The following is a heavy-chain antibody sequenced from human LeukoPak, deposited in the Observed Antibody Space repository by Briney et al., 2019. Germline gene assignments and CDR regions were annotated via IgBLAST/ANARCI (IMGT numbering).Heavy chain of an antibody. CDR2: IYTSGST. D-gene: IGHD2-15*01. Sequence: SQTLSLTCTVSGGSISSCSYYWSWILQPAGKGLEWIVRIYTSGSTNYNPSLKSRVTISVDTSKNQFSLKLSSVTAADTAVYYCASESRYCSGGSCFVTWFDPWGQGTLVTVSS. CDR3: ASESRYCSGGSCFVTWFDP. V-gene: IGHV4-61*02. CDR1: GGSISSCSYY. J-gene: IGHJ5*02.